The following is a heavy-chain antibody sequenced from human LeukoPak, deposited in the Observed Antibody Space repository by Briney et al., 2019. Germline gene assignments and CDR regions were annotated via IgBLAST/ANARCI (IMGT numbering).Heavy chain of an antibody. V-gene: IGHV4-38-2*02. CDR1: GYSISSGYY. Sequence: SEALSLTCTVSGYSISSGYYWGWIRQPPGKGLEGIGSIDHSGSTYYHPSLKSRVPISVDTSKNQFSLKLRSVTAADTAVYYCARDLDSYGNYFDYWGQGTLVTVSS. D-gene: IGHD5-18*01. CDR2: IDHSGST. J-gene: IGHJ4*02. CDR3: ARDLDSYGNYFDY.